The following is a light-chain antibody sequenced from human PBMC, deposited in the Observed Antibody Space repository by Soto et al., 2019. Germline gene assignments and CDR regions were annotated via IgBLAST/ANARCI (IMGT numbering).Light chain of an antibody. V-gene: IGKV3-20*01. J-gene: IGKJ1*01. CDR1: QSVSSSY. CDR2: GAS. CDR3: QQYNNWPVA. Sequence: EIVLTQSPGTLSLSPGERATLSCRASQSVSSSYLAWYQQKPGQAPRLLIYGASSRATGIPDRFSGSGSGTDFTLTISRLEPEDFAVYYCQQYNNWPVAFGQGTKVEIK.